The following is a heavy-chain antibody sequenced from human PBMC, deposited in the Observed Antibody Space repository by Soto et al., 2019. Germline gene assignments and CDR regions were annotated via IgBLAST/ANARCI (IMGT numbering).Heavy chain of an antibody. V-gene: IGHV4-31*03. CDR2: IYYSGST. Sequence: SETLSLTCTVSGGSISSGGYDWSWIRQHPGKGLEWIGYIYYSGSTYYNPSLKSRVTISGDTSKNQFSLKLSSVTAADTAVYYCARDRKIGYDSSGYSTPRGAYYYYGMDVWGQGTTVTVSS. J-gene: IGHJ6*02. CDR1: GGSISSGGYD. CDR3: ARDRKIGYDSSGYSTPRGAYYYYGMDV. D-gene: IGHD3-22*01.